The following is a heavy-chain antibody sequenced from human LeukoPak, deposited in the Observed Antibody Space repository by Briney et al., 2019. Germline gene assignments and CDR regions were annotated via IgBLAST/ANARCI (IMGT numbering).Heavy chain of an antibody. J-gene: IGHJ4*02. CDR2: ISAYNGNT. Sequence: ASVKVSCKASGYTFTCYYMHWVRQAPGQGLEWMGWISAYNGNTNYAQKLQGRVTMTTDTSTSTAYMELRSLRSDDTAVYYCARDPFPYTVTTSYAYWGQGTLVTVSS. V-gene: IGHV1-18*04. CDR3: ARDPFPYTVTTSYAY. D-gene: IGHD4-17*01. CDR1: GYTFTCYY.